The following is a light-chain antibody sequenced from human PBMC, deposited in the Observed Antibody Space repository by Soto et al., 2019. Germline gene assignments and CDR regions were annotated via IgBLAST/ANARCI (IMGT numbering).Light chain of an antibody. CDR1: QGITNH. Sequence: DIPMTQSPSSLSASVGNRVSISCRASQGITNHLAWYQQKPGRAPQVLIYAASTLQPGVPSRFSGSGSGTDFTLSINSLQPDDIATYYCQNYDSAPITFGQGTRLEIK. CDR2: AAS. V-gene: IGKV1-27*01. CDR3: QNYDSAPIT. J-gene: IGKJ5*01.